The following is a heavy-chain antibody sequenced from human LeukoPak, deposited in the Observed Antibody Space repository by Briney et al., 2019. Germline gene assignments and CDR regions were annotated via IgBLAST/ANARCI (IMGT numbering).Heavy chain of an antibody. D-gene: IGHD2-15*01. Sequence: PSETLSLTCLVSGYSISSSYYWGWIRQPPGKGLEWIGSIYYSGSTYYNPSLKSRVTISVDTSKNQFSLKLSSVTAADTAVYYCARHHLGGYCSGGSCYPLVYYFDYWGQGTLVTVSS. CDR1: GYSISSSYY. J-gene: IGHJ4*02. CDR2: IYYSGST. CDR3: ARHHLGGYCSGGSCYPLVYYFDY. V-gene: IGHV4-39*01.